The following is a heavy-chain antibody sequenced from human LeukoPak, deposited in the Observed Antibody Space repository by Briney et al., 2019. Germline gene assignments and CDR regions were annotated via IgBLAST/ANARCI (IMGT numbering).Heavy chain of an antibody. J-gene: IGHJ4*02. V-gene: IGHV1-8*01. Sequence: ASVKVSCKASGYTFTSYDINWVRQATGQGLEWMGWMNPNSGNTGYTQKFQGRVTMTRDTSISTAYMELSSLRSEDTAVYYCATSESVRDFDYWGQGTLVTVSS. CDR1: GYTFTSYD. CDR3: ATSESVRDFDY. D-gene: IGHD6-6*01. CDR2: MNPNSGNT.